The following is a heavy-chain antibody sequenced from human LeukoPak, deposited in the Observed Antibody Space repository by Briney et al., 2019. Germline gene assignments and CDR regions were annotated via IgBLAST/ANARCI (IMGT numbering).Heavy chain of an antibody. D-gene: IGHD5-12*01. CDR1: GGSISSGGYS. J-gene: IGHJ4*02. Sequence: PSQTLSLTCAVSGGSISSGGYSWSWIRQPPGKGLEWIGYIYHSGSTYCNPSLKSRVTISVDRSKNQFSPKLSSVTAADTAVYYCARAPPAAAINYYFVYWGQGTLVTVSS. CDR2: IYHSGST. V-gene: IGHV4-30-2*01. CDR3: ARAPPAAAINYYFVY.